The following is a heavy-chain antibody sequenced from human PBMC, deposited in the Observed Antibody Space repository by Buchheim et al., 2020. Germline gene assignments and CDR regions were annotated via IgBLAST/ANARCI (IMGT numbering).Heavy chain of an antibody. V-gene: IGHV3-11*01. CDR2: ISNSGSNI. D-gene: IGHD1-20*01. Sequence: QVQLVESGGGLVKPGGSLRLSCAASGFTFSDYYMSWIRQAPGKGLEWVSYISNSGSNIYYADSVKGRFTISRDNAKKSLYLQMNSLRAEDTALYFCARDRRYDWNPNAAPTTAFDIWGQGT. J-gene: IGHJ3*02. CDR1: GFTFSDYY. CDR3: ARDRRYDWNPNAAPTTAFDI.